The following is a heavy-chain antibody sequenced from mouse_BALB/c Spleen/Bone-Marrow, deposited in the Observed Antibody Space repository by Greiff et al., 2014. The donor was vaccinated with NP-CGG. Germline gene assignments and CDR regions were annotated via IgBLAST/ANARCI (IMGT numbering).Heavy chain of an antibody. V-gene: IGHV1-63*01. CDR3: AGDVAY. Sequence: QVQLKQSGAELVRPGTSVKISCKASGYAFTSYWLGWVKQRPGHGLEWVGDIYPGSGNTYYNEKFKGKATLTADKSSSTAYMQLSSLTSEDSAVYFCAGDVAYWGQGTLVTVSA. CDR1: GYAFTSYW. J-gene: IGHJ3*01. D-gene: IGHD3-3*01. CDR2: IYPGSGNT.